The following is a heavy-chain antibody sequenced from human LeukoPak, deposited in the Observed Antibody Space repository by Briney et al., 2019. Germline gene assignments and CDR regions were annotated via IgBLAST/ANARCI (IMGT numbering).Heavy chain of an antibody. J-gene: IGHJ6*03. Sequence: SETLSLTCAVSGYSISSGYYWGWIRQSPGKGLEWIGSMYHSGSTYYNPSLKSRVTISVDTSKNRFSLKLSSVTAADTAVYYCARVEAAGPHYYMDVWGKGTTVTVSS. D-gene: IGHD6-13*01. V-gene: IGHV4-38-2*01. CDR1: GYSISSGYY. CDR3: ARVEAAGPHYYMDV. CDR2: MYHSGST.